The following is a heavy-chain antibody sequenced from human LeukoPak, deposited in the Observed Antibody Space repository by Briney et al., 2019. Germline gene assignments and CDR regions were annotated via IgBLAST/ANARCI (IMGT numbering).Heavy chain of an antibody. CDR2: IYYSGST. Sequence: SETLSLTCTVSGGSISSYYWSWIRQPPGKGLEWIGYIYYSGSTNYNPSLKSRVTISVDTSKNQFSLKLSSVTAADTAVYYCASFPYYYDRGYWGQGTLVTVSS. D-gene: IGHD3-22*01. CDR1: GGSISSYY. J-gene: IGHJ4*02. CDR3: ASFPYYYDRGY. V-gene: IGHV4-59*01.